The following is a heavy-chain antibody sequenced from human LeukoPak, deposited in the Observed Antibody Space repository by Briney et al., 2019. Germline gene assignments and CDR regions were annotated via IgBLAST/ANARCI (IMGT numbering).Heavy chain of an antibody. J-gene: IGHJ4*02. CDR2: ISYDGSNK. CDR1: GFTFSSYA. D-gene: IGHD1-26*01. CDR3: ARDWGIVGALDY. Sequence: GGSLRLSCAASGFTFSSYAMHWVRQAPGKGLEWVAVISYDGSNKYYADSVKGRFTISRDNSKNTLYLQMNSLRAEDTAVYYCARDWGIVGALDYWGQGTLVTVSS. V-gene: IGHV3-30-3*01.